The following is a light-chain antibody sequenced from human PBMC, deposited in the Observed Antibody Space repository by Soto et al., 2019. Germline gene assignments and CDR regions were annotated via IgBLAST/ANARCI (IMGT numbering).Light chain of an antibody. J-gene: IGKJ4*01. Sequence: DIVMTQSPAPLSVSPGERATLSCRSSQSVSSNLAWYQQKPGQAPRLLIYGASTRATGIPARFSGSGSGTEFILTISSLQSEDFAVYFCQQYDDWLRLTFGGGTKVDIK. V-gene: IGKV3D-15*01. CDR1: QSVSSN. CDR2: GAS. CDR3: QQYDDWLRLT.